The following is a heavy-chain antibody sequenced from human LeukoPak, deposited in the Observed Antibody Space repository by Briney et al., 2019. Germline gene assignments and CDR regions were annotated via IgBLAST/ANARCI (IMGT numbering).Heavy chain of an antibody. CDR3: ARHLSALNWFDP. D-gene: IGHD3-3*02. V-gene: IGHV4-39*01. CDR2: IYHSGST. CDR1: GGSISSSTYY. J-gene: IGHJ5*02. Sequence: PSETLSLTCTVSGGSISSSTYYWDWIRQAPGKGLEWIGNIYHSGSTYYNPSLKSRVTISVDTSKNQFSLKLSSLTAADTAVYYCARHLSALNWFDPWGQGTLVTVSS.